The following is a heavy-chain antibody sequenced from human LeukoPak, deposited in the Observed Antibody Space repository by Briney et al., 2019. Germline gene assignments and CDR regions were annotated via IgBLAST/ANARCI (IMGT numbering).Heavy chain of an antibody. V-gene: IGHV1-2*02. CDR3: ARDNGSYYDFWSGYYDPFDY. CDR1: GYTFTGYY. CDR2: IDPNSGVA. Sequence: ASLKVSCKASGYTFTGYYMHWVRQAPGQGRGWMGWIDPNSGVAKYAQKFQGRVTMTRDTSISTAYMELSRLRSDDTAVYYCARDNGSYYDFWSGYYDPFDYRGQGTLVTVSS. D-gene: IGHD3-3*01. J-gene: IGHJ4*02.